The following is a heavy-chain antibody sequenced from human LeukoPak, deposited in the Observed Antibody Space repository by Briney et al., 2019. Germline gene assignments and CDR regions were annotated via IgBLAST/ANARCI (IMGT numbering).Heavy chain of an antibody. J-gene: IGHJ3*02. CDR3: ARSSHYDILTGYSEEDAFDI. D-gene: IGHD3-9*01. Sequence: GGSLRLSCAASGFTFSTYAMHWVRQAPGKGLEWVALISNDGSNKYYADSVKGRFTISRDNSKNTLYLQMNSLGAEDTAVFYCARSSHYDILTGYSEEDAFDIWGQGTMVTVSS. V-gene: IGHV3-30*03. CDR1: GFTFSTYA. CDR2: ISNDGSNK.